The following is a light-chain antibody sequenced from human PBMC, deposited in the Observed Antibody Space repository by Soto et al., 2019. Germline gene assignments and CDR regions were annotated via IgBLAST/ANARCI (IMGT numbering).Light chain of an antibody. J-gene: IGKJ4*01. V-gene: IGKV1-39*01. Sequence: DIQMTQSPSSLSASVGDRVTITCRASQSINTYLNWYQQKPGKAPKLLIYAASSLHSGVPSRFSGSGSGTDFTLTISSLQPEDFATYYCQQSYSTPLTFGGGTKVEIK. CDR1: QSINTY. CDR2: AAS. CDR3: QQSYSTPLT.